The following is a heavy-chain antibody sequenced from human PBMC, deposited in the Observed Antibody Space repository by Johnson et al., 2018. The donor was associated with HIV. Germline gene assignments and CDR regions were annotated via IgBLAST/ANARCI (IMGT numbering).Heavy chain of an antibody. V-gene: IGHV3-7*05. CDR3: AREGTGNAFDI. D-gene: IGHD7-27*01. J-gene: IGHJ3*02. Sequence: VQLVESGGGLVQPGGSLRLSCAASRFTFSTYWMSWVRQAPGKGLEWVANINLDGSDKYYVDSVKGRFTISRDNARNSLYLQMNSLRAEDTAVYFCAREGTGNAFDIWGQGTMVTVSS. CDR2: INLDGSDK. CDR1: RFTFSTYW.